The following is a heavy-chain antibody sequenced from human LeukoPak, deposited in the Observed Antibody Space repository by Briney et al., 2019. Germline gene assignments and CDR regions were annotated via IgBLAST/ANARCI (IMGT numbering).Heavy chain of an antibody. D-gene: IGHD4-23*01. CDR1: GFTFSGHY. J-gene: IGHJ4*02. Sequence: ASVKVFCKASGFTFSGHYIHWVRQAPGQGLEWMGYINPHSGGTSSPQKFQGRVTMTTDTCISAVYMELSSLTSDDTAMYYCVREGNEPLSKNFDYWGQGSLVTVSS. CDR2: INPHSGGT. CDR3: VREGNEPLSKNFDY. V-gene: IGHV1-2*02.